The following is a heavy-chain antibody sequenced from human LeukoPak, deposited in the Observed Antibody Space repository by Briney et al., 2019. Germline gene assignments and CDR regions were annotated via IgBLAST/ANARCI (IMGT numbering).Heavy chain of an antibody. Sequence: ASVKVSCKASGYTFTNYGISWVRQAPGQGLEWMGWISAYNGNTNYAQKFQGRVTITADESTSTAYMELSSLRSEDTAVYYCARDQFPHYYGSGSHNYYYYMDVWGKGTTVTISS. D-gene: IGHD3-10*01. CDR1: GYTFTNYG. CDR3: ARDQFPHYYGSGSHNYYYYMDV. V-gene: IGHV1-18*01. CDR2: ISAYNGNT. J-gene: IGHJ6*03.